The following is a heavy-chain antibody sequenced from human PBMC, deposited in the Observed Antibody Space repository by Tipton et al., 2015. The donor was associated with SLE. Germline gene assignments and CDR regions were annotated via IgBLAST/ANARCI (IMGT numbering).Heavy chain of an antibody. V-gene: IGHV3-7*01. CDR1: GLLFRTYW. CDR3: ARDFVVVPAALRTGFDY. J-gene: IGHJ4*02. Sequence: SLRLSCADSGLLFRTYWMSWVRLAPGKGLEWVANINPDASEKYYADSVSGRFTISRDNAKNSLYLQMNSLRAEDTAVYYCARDFVVVPAALRTGFDYWGQGTLVTVSS. D-gene: IGHD2-2*02. CDR2: INPDASEK.